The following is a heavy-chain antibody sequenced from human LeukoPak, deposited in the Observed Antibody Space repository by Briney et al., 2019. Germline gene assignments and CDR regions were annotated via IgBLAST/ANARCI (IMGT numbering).Heavy chain of an antibody. CDR2: IYTSGST. CDR3: ARGGVGAKFDY. Sequence: SETLSLTCTVSGGSISSGSYYWSWIRQPAGKGLEWIGRIYTSGSTNYNPSLKSRVTILVDTSKNQFSLKLSSVTAADTAVYYCARGGVGAKFDYWGQGTLVTVSS. J-gene: IGHJ4*02. CDR1: GGSISSGSYY. D-gene: IGHD1-26*01. V-gene: IGHV4-61*02.